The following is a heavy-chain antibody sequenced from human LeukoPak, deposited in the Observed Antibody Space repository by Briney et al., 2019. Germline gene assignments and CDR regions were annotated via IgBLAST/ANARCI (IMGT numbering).Heavy chain of an antibody. J-gene: IGHJ4*02. CDR2: INSHGSST. D-gene: IGHD7-27*01. CDR1: GFNLSSYW. V-gene: IGHV3-74*01. Sequence: GGSLRLSCAASGFNLSSYWLHWVRQVPGKGLAWVSGINSHGSSTSYADSVKGRFTISRDNAKNTLHLQMNSLRAEDTAVYYCVRLTGAEFDYWGQGTLVTVSS. CDR3: VRLTGAEFDY.